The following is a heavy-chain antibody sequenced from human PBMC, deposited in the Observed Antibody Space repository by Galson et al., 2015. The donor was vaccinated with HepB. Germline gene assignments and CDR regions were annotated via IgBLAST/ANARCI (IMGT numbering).Heavy chain of an antibody. Sequence: SLRLSCAASGFTFSSYWMHWVRQAPGKGLVWVSRINSDGSSTTYADSVKGRFTISRDNAKNTLYLQMNSLGAEDTALYYCARAPNYYDSSGYPISGYYFDYWGQGTLVTVSS. CDR2: INSDGSST. CDR3: ARAPNYYDSSGYPISGYYFDY. D-gene: IGHD3-22*01. V-gene: IGHV3-74*01. CDR1: GFTFSSYW. J-gene: IGHJ4*02.